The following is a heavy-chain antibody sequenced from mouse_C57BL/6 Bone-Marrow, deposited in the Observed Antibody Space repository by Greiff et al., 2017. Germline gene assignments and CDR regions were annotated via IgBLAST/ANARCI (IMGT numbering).Heavy chain of an antibody. Sequence: EVKLVESGEGLVKPGGSLKLSCAASGFTFRSYAMSWVRQTPEKRLEWVAYISSGGDYIYYADTVKGRFTISRDNARNTLYLQMSSLKSEDTAMYYCTREERDYDDAMDYWGQGTSVTVSS. J-gene: IGHJ4*01. V-gene: IGHV5-9-1*02. CDR2: ISSGGDYI. D-gene: IGHD2-4*01. CDR3: TREERDYDDAMDY. CDR1: GFTFRSYA.